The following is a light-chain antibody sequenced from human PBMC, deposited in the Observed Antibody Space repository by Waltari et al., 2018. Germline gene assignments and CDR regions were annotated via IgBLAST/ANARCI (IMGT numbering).Light chain of an antibody. Sequence: DIVVTQSPLYLPVTPREPASISCRSIQSLLHRNGNNYLDWYLQKPGQSPQLLIYLGSNRASGVLDRFSGSGSSTDFTLRISRVEAEDVGVYYCMQALQTLWTFGQGTKVEIK. J-gene: IGKJ1*01. CDR2: LGS. V-gene: IGKV2-28*01. CDR1: QSLLHRNGNNY. CDR3: MQALQTLWT.